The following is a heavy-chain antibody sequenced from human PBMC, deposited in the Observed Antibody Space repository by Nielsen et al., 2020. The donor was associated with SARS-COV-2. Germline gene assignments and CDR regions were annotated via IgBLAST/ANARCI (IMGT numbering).Heavy chain of an antibody. Sequence: ASVKVSCKASGYTFTDYYMHWVRQAPGQGLEWMGWINPNSGGTNYAQKFQGRVTMTRDTSISTAYMELSRLRSDDTAVYYCASYDFWSGGYYYGMDVWGQGTTVTVSS. CDR1: GYTFTDYY. D-gene: IGHD3-3*01. CDR2: INPNSGGT. J-gene: IGHJ6*02. V-gene: IGHV1-2*02. CDR3: ASYDFWSGGYYYGMDV.